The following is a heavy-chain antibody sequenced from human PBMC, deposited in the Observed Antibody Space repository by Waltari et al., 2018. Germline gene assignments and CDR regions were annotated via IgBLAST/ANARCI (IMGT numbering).Heavy chain of an antibody. CDR3: TTPIYSSGQTDY. D-gene: IGHD6-19*01. J-gene: IGHJ4*02. V-gene: IGHV3-73*02. CDR1: GFTFSGSP. CDR2: IRSKANSYAT. Sequence: EVQLVESGGGLVQPGGSLKPSCAASGFTFSGSPMTWVRRPSGKGLEWVGRIRSKANSYATAYAASVKGRFTISRDDSKNTAYLQMNSLKTEDTAVYYCTTPIYSSGQTDYWGQGTLVTVSS.